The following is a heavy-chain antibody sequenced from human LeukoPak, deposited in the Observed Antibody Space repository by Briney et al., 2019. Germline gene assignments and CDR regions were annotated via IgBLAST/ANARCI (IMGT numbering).Heavy chain of an antibody. CDR1: GFTFSSYW. Sequence: PGGSLRLSCAASGFTFSSYWMHWVRQAPGKGLVWVSRIQTDGSSTNYADSVKGRFSISRDNSKNILYLQMNSLRAEDTAVYYCAKDRCSNGIGCYYYYMDVWGKGTTVTISS. CDR2: IQTDGSST. J-gene: IGHJ6*03. D-gene: IGHD2-8*01. V-gene: IGHV3-74*01. CDR3: AKDRCSNGIGCYYYYMDV.